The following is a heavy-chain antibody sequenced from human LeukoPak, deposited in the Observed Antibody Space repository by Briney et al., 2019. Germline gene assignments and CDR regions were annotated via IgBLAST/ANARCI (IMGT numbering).Heavy chain of an antibody. Sequence: GASVKVSCKASGYTFTSYDLNWVRQATGQGLEWMGWMNPNSGNTGNAQKFQGRVTMTRNTSISTAYMELSSLRSEDTAVYYCARARPDYDVWGGYYRRSFDYWGQGTLVTVSS. CDR2: MNPNSGNT. CDR3: ARARPDYDVWGGYYRRSFDY. CDR1: GYTFTSYD. V-gene: IGHV1-8*01. J-gene: IGHJ4*02. D-gene: IGHD3-3*01.